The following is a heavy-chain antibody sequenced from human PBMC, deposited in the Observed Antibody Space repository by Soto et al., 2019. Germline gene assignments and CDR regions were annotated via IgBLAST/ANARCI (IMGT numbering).Heavy chain of an antibody. D-gene: IGHD4-17*01. CDR1: GFTADDYA. Sequence: EVQLVESGGGLVQPGRSLRLSCVASGFTADDYAMHWVRQAPGKGLEWVSGISSNSDTIDYADSVKGRFTISRDNAKYSMFLQMNSLRPEDTALYYCAKERKWGGMTTIHYFDSWGQGTLVTVSS. CDR2: ISSNSDTI. J-gene: IGHJ4*02. CDR3: AKERKWGGMTTIHYFDS. V-gene: IGHV3-9*02.